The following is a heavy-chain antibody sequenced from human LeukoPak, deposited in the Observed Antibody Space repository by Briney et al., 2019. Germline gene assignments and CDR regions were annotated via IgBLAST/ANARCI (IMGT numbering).Heavy chain of an antibody. CDR3: ARQVATKGEWAFDV. V-gene: IGHV4-38-2*02. J-gene: IGHJ3*01. D-gene: IGHD5-12*01. Sequence: WETLSLTCSVSGYFSTGYYWGWIRQPPGKGLEWMASIRPDGHTYSNSSLRNQLTISADMSRNEFSLKLNSLTAADTAVYYCARQVATKGEWAFDVWRQGTVVTVSS. CDR2: IRPDGHT. CDR1: GYFSTGYY.